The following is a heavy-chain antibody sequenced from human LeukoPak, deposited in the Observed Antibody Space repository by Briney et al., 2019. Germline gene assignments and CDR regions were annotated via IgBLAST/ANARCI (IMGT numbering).Heavy chain of an antibody. Sequence: SQTLSLTCAISGDSVSSNSAAWNWIRQSPSRGLEWLGRTYYRSKWYNDYAVSVKSRVTINPDTSKNQFSLQLSSVTPEDTAVYYCVRGRYSNSWYTFDHWGQGTLVTVSS. CDR3: VRGRYSNSWYTFDH. CDR2: TYYRSKWYN. D-gene: IGHD6-13*01. J-gene: IGHJ4*02. V-gene: IGHV6-1*01. CDR1: GDSVSSNSAA.